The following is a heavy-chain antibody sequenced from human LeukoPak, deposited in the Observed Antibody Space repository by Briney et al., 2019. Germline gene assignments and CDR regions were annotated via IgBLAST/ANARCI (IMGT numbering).Heavy chain of an antibody. CDR2: IRNRANSHTT. CDR1: GFTFSDHY. J-gene: IGHJ4*02. Sequence: GGSLRLSCAASGFTFSDHYMDWVRQAPGRGLEWVGRIRNRANSHTTEYAASVKDRFTISRDDSKNSLYLQMNSLKTEDTAVYYCVTVSSFDYWGQGTLVTVSS. V-gene: IGHV3-72*01. CDR3: VTVSSFDY.